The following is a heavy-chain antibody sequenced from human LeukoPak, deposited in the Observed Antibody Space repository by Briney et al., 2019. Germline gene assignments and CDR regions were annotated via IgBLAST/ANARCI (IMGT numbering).Heavy chain of an antibody. D-gene: IGHD3-3*01. CDR3: ARVQRYDFWSGYYIRSFDY. CDR2: ISAYNGNT. J-gene: IGHJ4*02. V-gene: IGHV1-18*01. CDR1: GYTFTSCG. Sequence: ASVKVSCKASGYTFTSCGISWVRQAPGQGLEWMGWISAYNGNTNYAQKLQGRVTMTTDTSTSTAYMELRSLRSDDTAVYYCARVQRYDFWSGYYIRSFDYWGQGTLVTVSS.